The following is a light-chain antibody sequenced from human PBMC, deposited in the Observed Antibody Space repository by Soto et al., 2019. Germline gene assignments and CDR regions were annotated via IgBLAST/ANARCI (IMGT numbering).Light chain of an antibody. Sequence: DIVMTQSPLSLPVTPGEPASISCRSSQSLLHSNGKTFLDWYLQKPGQSPQLLIFSASKRASGVPDRFSASGSGTDFTLKINRVEADDVGVYYCMQTLQTPGTFGQGTKVEIK. J-gene: IGKJ1*01. CDR2: SAS. CDR1: QSLLHSNGKTF. V-gene: IGKV2-28*01. CDR3: MQTLQTPGT.